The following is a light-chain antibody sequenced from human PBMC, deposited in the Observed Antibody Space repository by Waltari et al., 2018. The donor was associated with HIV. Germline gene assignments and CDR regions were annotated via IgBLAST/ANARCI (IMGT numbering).Light chain of an antibody. Sequence: QSVLPQPPSASGTPGQRVTLPCYGRSSTIGSDFVYWYQQLPGTAPKLLIYSNDQRPSGVPDRFSGSKSGTSASLAISGLRSEDEADYYCTTWDSSVTAWVFGGGTKLTVL. CDR2: SND. J-gene: IGLJ3*02. CDR3: TTWDSSVTAWV. V-gene: IGLV1-47*02. CDR1: SSTIGSDF.